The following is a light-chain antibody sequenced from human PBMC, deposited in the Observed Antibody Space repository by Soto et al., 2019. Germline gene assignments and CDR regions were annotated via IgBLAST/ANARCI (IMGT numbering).Light chain of an antibody. CDR2: GAS. Sequence: EIVLTQSPGTLSLFPGERATLSCRASQSVSSTYFAWYRQKPGQPPSLLIYGASNRATGVPDRFSGSGSEPVSTLTNSKLGPEDFAVYYCQQYISSPPEFTLGPGTTVEIK. CDR1: QSVSSTY. J-gene: IGKJ3*01. V-gene: IGKV3-20*01. CDR3: QQYISSPPEFT.